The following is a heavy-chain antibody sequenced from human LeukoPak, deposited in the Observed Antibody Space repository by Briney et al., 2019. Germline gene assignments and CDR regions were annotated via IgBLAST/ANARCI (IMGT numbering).Heavy chain of an antibody. D-gene: IGHD6-19*01. Sequence: PSETLSLTCAVSGGSISSSNWWSWVRQPPGKGLEWIGEINHSGSTNYNPSLKSRVTISVDTSKNQFSLKLSSVTAADTAVYYCARTTAVAGTEVFDYWGQGTLVTVSS. V-gene: IGHV4-4*02. J-gene: IGHJ4*02. CDR2: INHSGST. CDR1: GGSISSSNW. CDR3: ARTTAVAGTEVFDY.